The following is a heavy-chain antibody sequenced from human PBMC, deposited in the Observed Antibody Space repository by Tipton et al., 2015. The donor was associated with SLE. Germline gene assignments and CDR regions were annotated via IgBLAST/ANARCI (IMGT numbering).Heavy chain of an antibody. CDR1: GGSISSSNYY. V-gene: IGHV4-39*07. CDR2: IYYTGST. CDR3: ARRHYSGPFDN. J-gene: IGHJ4*02. D-gene: IGHD5-12*01. Sequence: TLSLTCTVSGGSISSSNYYWGWIRQPPGKGLEWIGNIYYTGSTYYNPSLKSRVSFSIDTSKNQFSLKLNSVTAADTAVYYCARRHYSGPFDNWGQGTLVTVST.